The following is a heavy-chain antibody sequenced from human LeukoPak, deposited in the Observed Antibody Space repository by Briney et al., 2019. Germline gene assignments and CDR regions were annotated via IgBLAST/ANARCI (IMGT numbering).Heavy chain of an antibody. CDR1: GGSFSGYY. CDR2: INHSGST. Sequence: KASETLSLTCAVYGGSFSGYYWSWIRQPPGKGLEWIGEINHSGSTNYNPSLKSRVTISVDTSKNQFSLKLSSVAAADTAVYYCASLSGYDPNDYWGQGTLVTVSS. D-gene: IGHD5-12*01. CDR3: ASLSGYDPNDY. J-gene: IGHJ4*02. V-gene: IGHV4-34*01.